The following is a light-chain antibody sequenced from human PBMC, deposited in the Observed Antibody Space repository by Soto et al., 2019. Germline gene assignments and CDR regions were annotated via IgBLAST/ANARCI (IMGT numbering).Light chain of an antibody. CDR3: QQYQNYAT. CDR2: AAS. Sequence: DIQMTQSPSTLSASVGDRVTITCRASQSIRTWLAWYQQKPGKAPKVLIYAASTLQSGVPSRFSGSGSGTVFTITISSLQPDDFATYFCQQYQNYATFGQGTKVEIK. J-gene: IGKJ1*01. V-gene: IGKV1-5*01. CDR1: QSIRTW.